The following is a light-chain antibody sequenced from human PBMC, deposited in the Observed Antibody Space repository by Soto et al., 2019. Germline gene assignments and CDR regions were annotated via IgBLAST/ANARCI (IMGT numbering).Light chain of an antibody. CDR2: GVS. CDR3: QQYGNSPLT. J-gene: IGKJ4*01. V-gene: IGKV3-20*01. CDR1: QSVRSDY. Sequence: EIVLTQSPGTLSLSPRERATLSCRTSQSVRSDYFAWYQQKPGQAPRVIIFGVSTRATGVPDRFSGSGSGTGFTLTISRLEPEDFALYYCQQYGNSPLTFGGGTKVDI.